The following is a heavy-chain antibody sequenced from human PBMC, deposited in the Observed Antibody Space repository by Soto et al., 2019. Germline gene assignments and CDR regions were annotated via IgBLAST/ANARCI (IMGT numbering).Heavy chain of an antibody. Sequence: SETLSLTCNVSGCPLTTYFWNWIRLLPGRGLEWIGYVYHSGTAYYNPSLRSRITISVDTSKNQFSLTLTSVTAADTAVYFCAGKPNALYYFDYWGQGTLVTVSS. CDR3: AGKPNALYYFDY. J-gene: IGHJ4*02. D-gene: IGHD2-8*01. CDR1: GCPLTTYF. CDR2: VYHSGTA. V-gene: IGHV4-59*12.